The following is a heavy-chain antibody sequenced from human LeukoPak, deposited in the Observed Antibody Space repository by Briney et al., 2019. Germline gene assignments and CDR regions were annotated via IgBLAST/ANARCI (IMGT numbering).Heavy chain of an antibody. CDR1: GYTFTNNW. CDR2: IYPGDSDT. Sequence: GESLKISGKGSGYTFTNNWIGWVRQMPGKGLEWMGIIYPGDSDTRYSPSFQGQVTISADKSISTAYLQWSSLKASDTAMYYCARRVAYNYAFDFRGQGTLVTVSS. CDR3: ARRVAYNYAFDF. V-gene: IGHV5-51*01. D-gene: IGHD5-18*01. J-gene: IGHJ4*02.